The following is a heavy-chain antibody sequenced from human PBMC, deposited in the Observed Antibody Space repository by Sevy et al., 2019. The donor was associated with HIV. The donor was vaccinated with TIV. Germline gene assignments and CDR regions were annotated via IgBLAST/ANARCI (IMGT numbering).Heavy chain of an antibody. D-gene: IGHD3-22*01. Sequence: GGSLRLSCAASGVTFSNYGVHWVRQAPGKGLEWVAFISYDGNNKYYIDSVKGRFTISRNNSNNMVSLQMNSLRAADTAVYFCGKESRDSSGYYRGGIDNWGQGTLVTVSS. CDR1: GVTFSNYG. CDR2: ISYDGNNK. J-gene: IGHJ4*02. V-gene: IGHV3-30*18. CDR3: GKESRDSSGYYRGGIDN.